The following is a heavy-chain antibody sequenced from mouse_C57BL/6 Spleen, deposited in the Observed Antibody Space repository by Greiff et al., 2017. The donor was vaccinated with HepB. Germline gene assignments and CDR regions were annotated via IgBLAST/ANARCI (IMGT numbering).Heavy chain of an antibody. CDR1: GYTFTDYE. J-gene: IGHJ3*01. Sequence: QVQLQQSGAELVRPGASVTLSCKASGYTFTDYEMHWVKQTPVHGLEWIGAIDPETGGTAYNQKFKGKAILTADKSSSTAYMELRSLTSEDSAVYYCTRGAYYSKAWFAYWGQGTLVTVSA. D-gene: IGHD2-5*01. CDR2: IDPETGGT. CDR3: TRGAYYSKAWFAY. V-gene: IGHV1-15*01.